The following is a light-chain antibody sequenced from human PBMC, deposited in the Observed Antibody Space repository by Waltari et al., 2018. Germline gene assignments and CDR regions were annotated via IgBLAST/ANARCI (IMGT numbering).Light chain of an antibody. Sequence: QSALTQPASVSGSPGQSITISCTGTSSDIGAFKHVSWYQQHPGKAPRLMIFAVRDRPSGVPPRFSGSKSGNTASLPISVLQAEDEADYYCLSFTSSSTWVFGGGTKLTVL. CDR3: LSFTSSSTWV. CDR2: AVR. J-gene: IGLJ3*02. CDR1: SSDIGAFKH. V-gene: IGLV2-14*03.